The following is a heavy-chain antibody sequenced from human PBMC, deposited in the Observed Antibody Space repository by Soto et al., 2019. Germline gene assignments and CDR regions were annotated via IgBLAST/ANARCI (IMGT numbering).Heavy chain of an antibody. J-gene: IGHJ6*03. D-gene: IGHD6-13*01. CDR2: IDWDDDK. V-gene: IGHV2-70*11. Sequence: SGPTLVNPTQTLTLTCTFSGFSLSTSGMCVSWIRQPPGKALEWLARIDWDDDKYYSTSLKTRLTISKDTSKNQVVLTMTNMDPVDTATYYCARSTPFDYSSSWYVQYNNYYYMDVWGKGTTVTVSS. CDR3: ARSTPFDYSSSWYVQYNNYYYMDV. CDR1: GFSLSTSGMC.